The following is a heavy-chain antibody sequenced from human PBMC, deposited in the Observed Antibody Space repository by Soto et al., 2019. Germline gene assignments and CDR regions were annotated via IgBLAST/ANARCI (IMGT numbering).Heavy chain of an antibody. CDR3: ARRPHKQWLVQGYYYGMDV. CDR1: GFTFSSYA. Sequence: GGSLRLSCAASGFTFSSYAMSWVRQAPGKGLEWVSAISGSGGSTYYADSVKGRFTISRDNSKNTLYLQMNSLRAEDTAVYYCARRPHKQWLVQGYYYGMDVWGQGTTVTVSS. CDR2: ISGSGGST. J-gene: IGHJ6*02. D-gene: IGHD6-19*01. V-gene: IGHV3-23*01.